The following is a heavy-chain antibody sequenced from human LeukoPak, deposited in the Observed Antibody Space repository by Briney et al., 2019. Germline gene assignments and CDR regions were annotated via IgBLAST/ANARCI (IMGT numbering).Heavy chain of an antibody. J-gene: IGHJ4*02. CDR2: INPNSGGT. D-gene: IGHD1-26*01. CDR1: GYTFTGYY. Sequence: GASVKVSCEASGYTFTGYYMHWVRQAPGQGLEWMGWINPNSGGTNYAQKFQGRVTMTRDTSISTAYMELSRLRSDDTAVYYCARDLGGSYYEYYFDYWGQGTLVTVSS. V-gene: IGHV1-2*02. CDR3: ARDLGGSYYEYYFDY.